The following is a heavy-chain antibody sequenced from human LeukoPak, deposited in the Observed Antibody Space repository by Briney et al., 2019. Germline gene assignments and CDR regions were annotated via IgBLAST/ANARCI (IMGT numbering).Heavy chain of an antibody. J-gene: IGHJ4*02. Sequence: GGSLRLSCAASGFTFRDYGMHWVRQAPGKGLEWVAFIRYDGSEKYYPDSVRGRFTISRDNSKNTMYLQMNSLRAEDTAVYYCTKGRDYYIDYWGQGTLITVSS. CDR1: GFTFRDYG. V-gene: IGHV3-30*02. D-gene: IGHD3-22*01. CDR2: IRYDGSEK. CDR3: TKGRDYYIDY.